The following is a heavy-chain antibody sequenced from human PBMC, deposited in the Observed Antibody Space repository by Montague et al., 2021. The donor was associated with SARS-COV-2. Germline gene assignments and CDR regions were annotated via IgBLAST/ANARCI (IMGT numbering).Heavy chain of an antibody. J-gene: IGHJ4*02. Sequence: SETLSLTCSVSGDSITNHYWSWIGQHAGKGLEWFGRMHFPGKTTFSPFFSSRLTMSADTSKNQFSLKLTSVTAADTAIYFCARDRFDFGAGRHGTIDFWGQGTLVAVSS. V-gene: IGHV4-4*07. D-gene: IGHD3-10*01. CDR1: GDSITNHY. CDR2: MHFPGKT. CDR3: ARDRFDFGAGRHGTIDF.